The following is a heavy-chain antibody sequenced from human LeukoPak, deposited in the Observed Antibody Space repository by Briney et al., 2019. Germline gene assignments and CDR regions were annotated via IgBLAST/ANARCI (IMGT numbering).Heavy chain of an antibody. Sequence: SVKVSCKASGGTFSSYAIGWVRQAPGQGLEWMGGIIPIFGTANYAQKFQGRVTITTDESTSTAYMELSSLRSEDTAVYYCASQATPSAEFDYWGQGTLVTVSS. CDR2: IIPIFGTA. CDR3: ASQATPSAEFDY. J-gene: IGHJ4*02. V-gene: IGHV1-69*05. CDR1: GGTFSSYA.